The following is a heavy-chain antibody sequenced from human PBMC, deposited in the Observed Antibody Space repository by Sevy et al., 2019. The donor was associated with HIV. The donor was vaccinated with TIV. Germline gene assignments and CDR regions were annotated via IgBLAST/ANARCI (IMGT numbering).Heavy chain of an antibody. D-gene: IGHD1-1*01. Sequence: ASVKVSCKASGGTFSSYAISWVRQALGQGLEWMGGIIPIFGTANYAQKFQGRVTITADESTSTAYMELSSLRSEDTAVYYCASLVLATLGNEYYFDYWGQGTLVTVSS. CDR1: GGTFSSYA. V-gene: IGHV1-69*13. CDR2: IIPIFGTA. J-gene: IGHJ4*02. CDR3: ASLVLATLGNEYYFDY.